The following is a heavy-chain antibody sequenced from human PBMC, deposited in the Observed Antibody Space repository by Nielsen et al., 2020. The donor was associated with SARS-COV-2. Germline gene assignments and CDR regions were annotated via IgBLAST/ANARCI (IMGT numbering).Heavy chain of an antibody. Sequence: GESLKISCAASGFAFSVYGMNWVRHTPGKGLAWVSRISSDGTKTTYADSVKGRFTISKDNTRNTLYLQMNSLRAEDTAVYYCVRVRDDGFYYDTGPFDNWGQGSLVTVSS. CDR2: ISSDGTKT. CDR1: GFAFSVYG. J-gene: IGHJ4*02. V-gene: IGHV3-74*01. CDR3: VRVRDDGFYYDTGPFDN. D-gene: IGHD3-22*01.